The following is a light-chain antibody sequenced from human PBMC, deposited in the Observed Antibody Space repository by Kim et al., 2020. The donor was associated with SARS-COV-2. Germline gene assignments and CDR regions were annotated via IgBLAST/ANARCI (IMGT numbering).Light chain of an antibody. CDR1: QSIARN. Sequence: EVVMTQSPATLSVSPGERVTLSCRTSQSIARNLAWYQQKFGQAPRLLIYSTSTRATGIPGRFSGSGSGTEFTLTISSLQSEDFAIYYCQQYNNSPPWTFGQGTKVDIK. J-gene: IGKJ1*01. CDR2: STS. V-gene: IGKV3-15*01. CDR3: QQYNNSPPWT.